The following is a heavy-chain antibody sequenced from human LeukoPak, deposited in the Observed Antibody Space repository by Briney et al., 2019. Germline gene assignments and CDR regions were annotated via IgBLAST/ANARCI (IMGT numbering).Heavy chain of an antibody. CDR2: ISSSSSYI. V-gene: IGHV3-21*04. Sequence: GGSLRLSCAASGFTFSSYSMNWVRQAPGKGLEWVSSISSSSSYIYYADSVKGRFTISRDNAKNSLYLQMNSLGAEDTAVYYCARLDGYGGNSGAFDIWGQGTMVTVSS. CDR1: GFTFSSYS. D-gene: IGHD4-23*01. CDR3: ARLDGYGGNSGAFDI. J-gene: IGHJ3*02.